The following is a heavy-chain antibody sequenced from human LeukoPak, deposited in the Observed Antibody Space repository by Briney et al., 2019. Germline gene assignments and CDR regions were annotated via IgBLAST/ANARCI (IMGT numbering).Heavy chain of an antibody. V-gene: IGHV1-3*01. Sequence: ASVKVSCKASGYTFTSYAMHWVRQAPGQRLEWMGWINAGNGNTKYSQKFQGRVTITRDTSASTAYMELSSLRSEDTAVYYCARDQAVTNYYYYYGMDVWGQGTTVTVPS. CDR2: INAGNGNT. J-gene: IGHJ6*02. CDR3: ARDQAVTNYYYYYGMDV. D-gene: IGHD4-17*01. CDR1: GYTFTSYA.